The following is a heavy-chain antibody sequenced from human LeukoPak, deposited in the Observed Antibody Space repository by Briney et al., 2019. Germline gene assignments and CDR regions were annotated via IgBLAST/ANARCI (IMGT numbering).Heavy chain of an antibody. CDR1: GGTFSSYA. D-gene: IGHD6-13*01. Sequence: SVKVSCKASGGTFSSYAISWVRQAPGQGLEWMGGIIPIFGTANYAQKFQGRVTITTDESTSTAYMELSSLRSEDTAVYYCAREGIAAVHFDYWGQGTLVTVSS. V-gene: IGHV1-69*05. J-gene: IGHJ4*02. CDR3: AREGIAAVHFDY. CDR2: IIPIFGTA.